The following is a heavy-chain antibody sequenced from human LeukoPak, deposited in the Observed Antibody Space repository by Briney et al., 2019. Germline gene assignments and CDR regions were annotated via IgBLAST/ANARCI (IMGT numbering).Heavy chain of an antibody. J-gene: IGHJ6*02. CDR1: GYTFTGYY. Sequence: ASVNVSCKASGYTFTGYYMHWVRQAPGQGLEWMGWINPNSGGTNYAHKFQGRVTITRDTSMSAAYMELSWLRSDAAAVYCCARGRISGSSCWRNYYYGTGVWGQGTTVTVSS. V-gene: IGHV1-2*02. CDR3: ARGRISGSSCWRNYYYGTGV. CDR2: INPNSGGT. D-gene: IGHD6-13*01.